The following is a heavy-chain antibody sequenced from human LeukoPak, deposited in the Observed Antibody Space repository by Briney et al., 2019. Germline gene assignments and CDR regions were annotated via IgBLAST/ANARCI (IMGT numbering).Heavy chain of an antibody. CDR1: GGTFSSYA. D-gene: IGHD5-18*01. Sequence: GASVKVSCKASGGTFSSYAISWVRQAPGQGLEWMGRIIPILGIANYAQKFQGRVTITADKSTSTAYMELSSLRSEDTAVYYCARAGDTAMVGFDYWGQGTLVTVSS. CDR2: IIPILGIA. J-gene: IGHJ4*02. V-gene: IGHV1-69*04. CDR3: ARAGDTAMVGFDY.